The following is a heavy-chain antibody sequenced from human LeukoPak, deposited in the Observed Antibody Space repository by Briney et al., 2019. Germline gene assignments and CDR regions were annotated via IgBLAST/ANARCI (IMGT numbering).Heavy chain of an antibody. CDR2: IYSGGST. CDR3: ARELREHGVFDI. D-gene: IGHD1-26*01. J-gene: IGHJ3*02. CDR1: GFTVSSNY. V-gene: IGHV3-53*01. Sequence: AGGSLRLSCAASGFTVSSNYMSWVRQAPGKGLEWVSEIYSGGSTYYAASVKGRFSISRDNSKNTVYLQVNSLRAEDTAVYYCARELREHGVFDIWGQGTMVTVSS.